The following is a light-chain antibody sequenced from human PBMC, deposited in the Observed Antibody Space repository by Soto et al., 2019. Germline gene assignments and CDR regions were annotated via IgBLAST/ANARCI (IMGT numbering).Light chain of an antibody. J-gene: IGLJ3*02. CDR2: GNT. V-gene: IGLV1-40*01. Sequence: QSVLTQPPSVSGAPGQRVTISCTGSSSNIGTPYDVHWYQQLPGTAPKLLISGNTDRPSGVPDRFSGSKSGTSASLAITGLQAEDEAAYSCQSYDTSLSVWVFGGGTKVTVL. CDR1: SSNIGTPYD. CDR3: QSYDTSLSVWV.